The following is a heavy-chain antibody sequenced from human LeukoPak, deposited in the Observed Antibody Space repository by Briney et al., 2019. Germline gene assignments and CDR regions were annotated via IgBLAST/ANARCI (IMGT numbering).Heavy chain of an antibody. CDR1: GGSFSGYY. J-gene: IGHJ6*03. D-gene: IGHD3-10*01. CDR2: INHSGST. Sequence: SETLSLTCAVYGGSFSGYYWSWIRQPPGKGLEWIGEINHSGSTNYNPSLKSRVTISVDTSKNQFSLKLSSVTAADTAVYCCARGYGSSGYYYYYMDVWGKGTTVTVSS. CDR3: ARGYGSSGYYYYYMDV. V-gene: IGHV4-34*01.